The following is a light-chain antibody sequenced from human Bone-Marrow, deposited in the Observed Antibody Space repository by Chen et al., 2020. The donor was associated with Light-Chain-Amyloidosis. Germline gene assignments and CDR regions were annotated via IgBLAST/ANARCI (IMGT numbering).Light chain of an antibody. CDR1: STDGGHYHL. V-gene: IGLV2-23*01. Sequence: QSALTPPASVSGSVGQSITISCTRTSTDGGHYHLVSWYQPHPGDAPTLMIYEDSERPSGVSNRFSGSKSGNTASLTISGLQTEDQADYYCCSSSDTDTLIFGTGTRLTVL. CDR3: CSSSDTDTLI. J-gene: IGLJ2*01. CDR2: EDS.